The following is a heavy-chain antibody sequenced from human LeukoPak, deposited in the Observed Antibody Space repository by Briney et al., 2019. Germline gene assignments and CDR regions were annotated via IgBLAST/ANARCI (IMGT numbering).Heavy chain of an antibody. CDR3: ATVGPYDPFDP. CDR1: GGSISSYY. D-gene: IGHD3-3*01. Sequence: KTSETLSLTCTVSGGSISSYYWSWMRQPPGKGREWIRYIYYPPTPNYPPSLNSRVTISVHTSNNQFSLKLSSVTAADTAVYYCATVGPYDPFDPWGQGTLVTVSS. CDR2: IYYPPTP. J-gene: IGHJ5*02. V-gene: IGHV4-59*01.